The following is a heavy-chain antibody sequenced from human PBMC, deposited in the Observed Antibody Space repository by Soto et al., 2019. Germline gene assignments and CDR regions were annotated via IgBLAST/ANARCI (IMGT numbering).Heavy chain of an antibody. CDR3: ATRITVFGLLIPPFDP. Sequence: SGTLYSTFAVYGRSVHGYELDWIRQPPGKGLEWIGEITHTGGTHYNPSLKSRVTMSVDTSKNQFSLRLSSVAAADTAIYYCATRITVFGLLIPPFDPWGQGTQVTVS. J-gene: IGHJ5*02. CDR2: ITHTGGT. V-gene: IGHV4-34*01. D-gene: IGHD3-3*01. CDR1: GRSVHGYE.